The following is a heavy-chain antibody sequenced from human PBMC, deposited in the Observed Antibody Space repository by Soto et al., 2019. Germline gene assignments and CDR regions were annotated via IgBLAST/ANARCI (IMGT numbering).Heavy chain of an antibody. CDR3: ARKNRPAAIPPDYHYYGMDV. J-gene: IGHJ6*02. D-gene: IGHD2-2*02. CDR2: IIPIFGTA. V-gene: IGHV1-69*06. CDR1: GGTFSSYA. Sequence: SVKVSCKASGGTFSSYAISWVRQAPGQGLEWMGGIIPIFGTANYAQKFQGRVTVTADKSTSTAYMELSSLRSEDTAVYYCARKNRPAAIPPDYHYYGMDVWGQGTTVTVSS.